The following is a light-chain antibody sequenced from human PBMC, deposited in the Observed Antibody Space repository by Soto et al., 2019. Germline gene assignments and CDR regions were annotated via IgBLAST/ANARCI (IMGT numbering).Light chain of an antibody. CDR3: QQYGSSPT. CDR2: GAS. Sequence: EVVTTQSPATLSVSPGERATLSCRASQGLGTNLAWYQQKPGQAPRLLIYGASGRATGIPDRFSGSGSGTDFTLTISRLEPEDFAVYYCQQYGSSPTFGQGTRLEI. J-gene: IGKJ5*01. CDR1: QGLGTN. V-gene: IGKV3-20*01.